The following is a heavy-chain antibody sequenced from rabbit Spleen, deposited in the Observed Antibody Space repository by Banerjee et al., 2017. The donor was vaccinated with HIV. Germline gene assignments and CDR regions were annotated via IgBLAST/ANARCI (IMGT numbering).Heavy chain of an antibody. J-gene: IGHJ6*01. CDR2: MDVGSSGSS. Sequence: QSLEESGGDLVKPGASLTLTCSASGFSFSSSYDMCWVRQAPGKGLESIACMDVGSSGSSYYASWAKGRFTISKTSSTSVTLQMTSLTVADTATYFCARDSYSSDNGWYLDLWGPGTLVTV. CDR1: GFSFSSSYD. CDR3: ARDSYSSDNGWYLDL. D-gene: IGHD4-1*01. V-gene: IGHV1S40*01.